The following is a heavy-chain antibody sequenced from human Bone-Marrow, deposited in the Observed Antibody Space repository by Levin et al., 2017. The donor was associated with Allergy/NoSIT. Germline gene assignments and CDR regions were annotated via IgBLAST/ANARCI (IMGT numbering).Heavy chain of an antibody. D-gene: IGHD3-16*01. CDR2: SSYKGHT. CDR3: ARDLGF. Sequence: ASVKVSCKASGYTFSNYGMSWVRQAPGQGFEWLGWSSYKGHTNYAQKYQDRFTMTTDTSTTTMFMELRSLTSDDSAIYYCARDLGFWGQGTLVTVSS. V-gene: IGHV1-18*01. J-gene: IGHJ4*02. CDR1: GYTFSNYG.